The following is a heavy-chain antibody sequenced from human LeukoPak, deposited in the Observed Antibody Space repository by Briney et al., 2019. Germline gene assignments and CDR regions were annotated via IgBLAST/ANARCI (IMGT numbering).Heavy chain of an antibody. Sequence: ASVKVSCKASGYTFTSYDINWVRQATGQGLEWMGWMNPNSGNTGYAQKFQGRVSITRNTSISTAYMELSSLRSEDTAVYYCARAHYYDSSGYYYGFDYWGQGTLVTVS. CDR2: MNPNSGNT. CDR1: GYTFTSYD. D-gene: IGHD3-22*01. J-gene: IGHJ4*02. V-gene: IGHV1-8*03. CDR3: ARAHYYDSSGYYYGFDY.